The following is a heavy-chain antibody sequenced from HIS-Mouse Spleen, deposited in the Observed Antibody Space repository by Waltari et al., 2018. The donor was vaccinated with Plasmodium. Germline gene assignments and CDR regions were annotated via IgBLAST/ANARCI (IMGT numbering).Heavy chain of an antibody. CDR3: AKVNWGDAFDI. CDR2: IKQDGSEK. Sequence: EVQLVESGGGLVQPGGSLGLSCAAAGFPFISYWMSWVRQAPGKGLEWVANIKQDGSEKYYVDSVKGRFTISRDNAKNSLYLQMNSLRAEDTAVYYCAKVNWGDAFDIWGQGTMVTVSS. J-gene: IGHJ3*02. CDR1: GFPFISYW. D-gene: IGHD7-27*01. V-gene: IGHV3-7*01.